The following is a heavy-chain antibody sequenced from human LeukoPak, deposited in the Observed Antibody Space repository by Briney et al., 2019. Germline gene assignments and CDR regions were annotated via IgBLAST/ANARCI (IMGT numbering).Heavy chain of an antibody. CDR2: IYYSGST. D-gene: IGHD4-17*01. V-gene: IGHV4-59*12. J-gene: IGHJ2*01. CDR3: ARRLSTVPSEGYFDL. Sequence: SETLSLTCTVSGGSISSYYWSWIRQPPGKGLEWIGYIYYSGSTNYNPSLKSRVTISVDTSKNQFSLKLSSVTAADTAVYYCARRLSTVPSEGYFDLWGRGTLVTVSS. CDR1: GGSISSYY.